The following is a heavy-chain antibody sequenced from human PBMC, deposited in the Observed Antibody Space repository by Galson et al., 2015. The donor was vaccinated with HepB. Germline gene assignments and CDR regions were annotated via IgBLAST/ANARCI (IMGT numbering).Heavy chain of an antibody. V-gene: IGHV1-8*01. Sequence: SVKVSCKASGYTFTSYDINWVRRATGQGLEWMGRVNPDSGHTVYAQRFQGGITMTRKTSINTAYMELSGLRYEDTAVYHCARGIIDYWGQGPLVTVSS. J-gene: IGHJ4*02. CDR2: VNPDSGHT. CDR3: ARGIIDY. CDR1: GYTFTSYD.